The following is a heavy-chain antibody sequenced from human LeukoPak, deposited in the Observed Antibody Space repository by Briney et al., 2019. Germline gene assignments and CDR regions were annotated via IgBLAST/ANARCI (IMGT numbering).Heavy chain of an antibody. Sequence: SETLSLTCTVSGGSISSYYWSWIRQPPGKGLEWIGYIYTSGSTNYNPSLKSRVTISVDTSKNQFSLKLSSVTAADTAVYYCVGPYGDYGHKTVYWGQGTLVTVSS. CDR2: IYTSGST. D-gene: IGHD4-17*01. CDR3: VGPYGDYGHKTVY. V-gene: IGHV4-4*09. CDR1: GGSISSYY. J-gene: IGHJ4*02.